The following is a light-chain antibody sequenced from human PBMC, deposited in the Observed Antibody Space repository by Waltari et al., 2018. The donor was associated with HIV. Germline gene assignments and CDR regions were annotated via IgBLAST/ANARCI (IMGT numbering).Light chain of an antibody. CDR1: QSVSSN. J-gene: IGKJ1*01. V-gene: IGKV3-15*01. CDR2: GAS. Sequence: EIVMTQSPATLSVSPGERATLSCRASQSVSSNLAWYQQKSGEAPRLLIYGASTSATGIPARFSGSGSGTEFTLTISILQSEDFAVYYCQQYNNWPPAFGQGTKVEIK. CDR3: QQYNNWPPA.